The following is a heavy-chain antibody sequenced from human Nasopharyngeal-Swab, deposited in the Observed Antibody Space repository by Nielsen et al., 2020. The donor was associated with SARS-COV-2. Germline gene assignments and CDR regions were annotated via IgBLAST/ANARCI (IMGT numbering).Heavy chain of an antibody. CDR3: ARLKLNIFSVAHNDH. V-gene: IGHV1-18*04. CDR2: ISGNNGAT. Sequence: ASVKVSCKTSGYNFAHYGVTWVRQAPGQGLEWMGWISGNNGATNYAQIFQDRVTMTTDTSTTTAYMELRSLSSDDTAMYYCARLKLNIFSVAHNDHRGQGTQVTVSS. CDR1: GYNFAHYG. J-gene: IGHJ4*02. D-gene: IGHD3-3*02.